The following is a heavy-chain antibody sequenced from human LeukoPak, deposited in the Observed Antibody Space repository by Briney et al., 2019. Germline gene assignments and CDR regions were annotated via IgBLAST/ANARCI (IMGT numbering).Heavy chain of an antibody. D-gene: IGHD6-13*01. CDR1: GFTFSSYA. CDR2: ISYDGNNK. Sequence: GGSLRLSCAASGFTFSSYAMHWVRQAPGKGLEWVAIISYDGNNKYYADSVKGRFTISRDSSKNTLYLQMNSLRAEDTAVYYCARGIFTGYSSSWSWWGLDYWGQGTLVTVSS. V-gene: IGHV3-30*04. CDR3: ARGIFTGYSSSWSWWGLDY. J-gene: IGHJ4*02.